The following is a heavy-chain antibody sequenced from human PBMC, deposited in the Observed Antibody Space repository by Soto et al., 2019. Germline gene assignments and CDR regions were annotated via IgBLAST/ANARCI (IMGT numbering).Heavy chain of an antibody. V-gene: IGHV4-31*03. CDR1: GGSISSGGYY. Sequence: QVQLQESGPGLVKPSQTLSLTCTVSGGSISSGGYYLGWIRQPPGKVLEWIGSIYYSGSTYYNPALKRRVTISVDTAKNQFSLKLSSVTAAEPAVYYCARGVLHWGQGALVTVSS. CDR2: IYYSGST. CDR3: ARGVLH. D-gene: IGHD3-16*01. J-gene: IGHJ4*02.